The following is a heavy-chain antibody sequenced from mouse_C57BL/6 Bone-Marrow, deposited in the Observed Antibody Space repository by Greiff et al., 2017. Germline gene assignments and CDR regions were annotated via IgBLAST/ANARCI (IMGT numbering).Heavy chain of an antibody. CDR2: ISDGGSYT. CDR3: ARGGGTRRDFDS. J-gene: IGHJ2*01. V-gene: IGHV5-4*01. D-gene: IGHD2-14*01. Sequence: EVHLVESGGGLVKPGGSLKLSCAASGFTFSSYAMSWVRQTPEKRLEWVATISDGGSYTYYPENVKGRFTISRDNAKNTLYLQMSHLKSEDTAMYYCARGGGTRRDFDSWGQGTTLTVSS. CDR1: GFTFSSYA.